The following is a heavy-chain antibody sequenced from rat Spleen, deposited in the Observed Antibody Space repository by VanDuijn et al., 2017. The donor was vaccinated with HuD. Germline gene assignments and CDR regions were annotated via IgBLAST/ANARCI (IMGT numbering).Heavy chain of an antibody. CDR1: GFTFSSYD. J-gene: IGHJ2*01. CDR2: ISPSGGST. Sequence: EVQLVESGGALVQPGRSLKLSCAASGFTFSSYDMAWVRQAPPKGLEWVASISPSGGSTYYRDSMKGRFTVSRDNAKSTLSLQMDSLRSEDTATYYCARRHYGYTDYFDYWGQGVMVTVSS. CDR3: ARRHYGYTDYFDY. D-gene: IGHD1-9*01. V-gene: IGHV5-25*01.